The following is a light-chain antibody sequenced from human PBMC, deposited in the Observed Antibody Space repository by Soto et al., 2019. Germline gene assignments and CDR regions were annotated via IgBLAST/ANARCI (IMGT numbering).Light chain of an antibody. Sequence: QSVLTQPASVSGSPGQSITISCTGTSSDGVGYNYVSWYQQHPGKAPKLMIYDVSNRPSGISNRFSCSKSGNTASLTISGLQAEVEADYYCSSYTSSSTLVYVFGTGTKVTVL. CDR2: DVS. V-gene: IGLV2-14*01. CDR1: SSDGVGYNY. CDR3: SSYTSSSTLVYV. J-gene: IGLJ1*01.